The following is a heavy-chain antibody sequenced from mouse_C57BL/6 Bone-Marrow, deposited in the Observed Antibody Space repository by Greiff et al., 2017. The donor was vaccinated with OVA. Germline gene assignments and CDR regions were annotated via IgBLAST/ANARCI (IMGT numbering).Heavy chain of an antibody. CDR3: GGHYYGRDAWFAY. CDR2: IDPSDSYT. CDR1: GYTFTSYW. Sequence: QVQLQQPGAELVKPGASVKLSCKASGYTFTSYWMQWVQQRPGQGLEWIGEIDPSDSYTNYNQKFKGKATLTVDTSSSTAYMQLSSLTSEDSAVYYGGGHYYGRDAWFAYWGQGTLVTVSA. D-gene: IGHD1-1*01. J-gene: IGHJ3*01. V-gene: IGHV1-50*01.